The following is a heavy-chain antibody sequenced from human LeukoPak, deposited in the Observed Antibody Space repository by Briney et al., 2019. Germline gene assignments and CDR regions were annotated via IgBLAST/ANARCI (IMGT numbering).Heavy chain of an antibody. CDR3: ARALSTATYSSGYYLAFDI. J-gene: IGHJ3*02. CDR1: GGSISSGSYY. V-gene: IGHV4-61*02. D-gene: IGHD3-22*01. Sequence: SQTLSLTCTVSGGSISSGSYYWSWIRQPAGKGLEWIGRIYTSGSTNYIPSLKSRVTISVDTSKNQFSLKLSSVTAADTAVYYCARALSTATYSSGYYLAFDIWGQGTMVTVSS. CDR2: IYTSGST.